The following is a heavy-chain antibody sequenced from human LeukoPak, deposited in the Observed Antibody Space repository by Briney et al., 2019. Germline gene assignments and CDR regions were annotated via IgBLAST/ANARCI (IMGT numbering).Heavy chain of an antibody. CDR1: GFIVSNYE. CDR2: LGTAGDS. CDR3: ARGPPLTGSNFWYFDL. V-gene: IGHV3-13*01. Sequence: GGSLRLSCAASGFIVSNYEMHWVRQAVGKGLEWVSALGTAGDSFYPDSVKGRFTISRGASKNSLFLQMYDLRAGDTAVYYCARGPPLTGSNFWYFDLWGRGTLVSVSS. J-gene: IGHJ2*01. D-gene: IGHD7-27*01.